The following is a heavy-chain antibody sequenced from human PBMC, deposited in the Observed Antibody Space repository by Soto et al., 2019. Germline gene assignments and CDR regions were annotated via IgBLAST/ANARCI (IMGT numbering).Heavy chain of an antibody. CDR2: IIPIFGTA. Sequence: QVQLVQSGAEVKKPGSSVKVSCKASGGTFSSYAISWVRQAPGQGLEWMGGIIPIFGTANYAQKFQGRVTITADESTSTAYMELSSLRSEDTAVYYCARDREMATLRTRWGWFDPWGQGTLVTVSS. CDR1: GGTFSSYA. J-gene: IGHJ5*02. V-gene: IGHV1-69*01. CDR3: ARDREMATLRTRWGWFDP. D-gene: IGHD5-12*01.